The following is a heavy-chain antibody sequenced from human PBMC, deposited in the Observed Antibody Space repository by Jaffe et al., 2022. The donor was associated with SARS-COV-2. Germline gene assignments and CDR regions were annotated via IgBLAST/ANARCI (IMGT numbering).Heavy chain of an antibody. J-gene: IGHJ4*02. D-gene: IGHD4-17*01. Sequence: QVQLQESGPGLVKPSETLSLTCTVSGGSISSGSYYWSWIRQPAGKGLEWIGRIYLSGSTDFNPSLKSRVTISLDTSKNQFSLKLSSVTAADTAVYYCARAGTTVTYVGPFDSWGQGTLVTVSS. CDR2: IYLSGST. CDR3: ARAGTTVTYVGPFDS. CDR1: GGSISSGSYY. V-gene: IGHV4-61*02.